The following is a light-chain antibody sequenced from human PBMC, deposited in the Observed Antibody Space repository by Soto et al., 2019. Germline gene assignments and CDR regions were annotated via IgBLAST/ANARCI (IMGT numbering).Light chain of an antibody. CDR3: QQRSNWLFT. J-gene: IGKJ3*01. V-gene: IGKV3-11*01. Sequence: EVVLKQSPATLSVSTGEGVTLSCRASQSVSSYLAWYQQKPGQAPRLLIYDASNRATGIPARFSGSGSGTDFTLTISSLEPEDFAVYYCQQRSNWLFTFGPGTKVDIK. CDR2: DAS. CDR1: QSVSSY.